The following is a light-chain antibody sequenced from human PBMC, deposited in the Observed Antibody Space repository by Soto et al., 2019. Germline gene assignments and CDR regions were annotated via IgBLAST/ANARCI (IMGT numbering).Light chain of an antibody. V-gene: IGKV1-33*01. CDR2: DAS. J-gene: IGKJ5*01. CDR3: QQYDNLPIT. CDR1: QDMSNY. Sequence: DIQMTQSPSSLSGSVGDRVPITCQASQDMSNYLNWYQQKPGKAPKLLIYDASNLETGVPSRFSGSGSGTDFTFTISSLQPEDIATYYRQQYDNLPITFGQGTRLEI.